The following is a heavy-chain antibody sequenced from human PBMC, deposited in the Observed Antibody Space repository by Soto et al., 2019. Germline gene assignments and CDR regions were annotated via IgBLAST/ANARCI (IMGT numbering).Heavy chain of an antibody. CDR2: MYYTGNK. V-gene: IGHV4-39*01. CDR3: ARRSSSSLGSLFDP. J-gene: IGHJ5*02. Sequence: PSETLSLTCTFSCGSIISSTYYWDWIRQPPGKGLEWIGAMYYTGNKNYNPSLESRVTMSVDTSKNQFSLKLSSVTPTDTAVYYCARRSSSSLGSLFDPWGRGILVTVPS. D-gene: IGHD6-6*01. CDR1: CGSIISSTYY.